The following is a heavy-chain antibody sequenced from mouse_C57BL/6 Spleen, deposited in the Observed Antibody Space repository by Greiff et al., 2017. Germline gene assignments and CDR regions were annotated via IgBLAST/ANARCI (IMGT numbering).Heavy chain of an antibody. Sequence: VQLQESGAELVRPGASVTLSCKASGYTFTDYEMHWVKQTPVHGLEWIGAIDPETGGTAYNQKFKGKAILTADKSSSTAYMELRSLTSEDSAVYYCTREVGYYGSSLYYFDYWGQGTTLTVSS. CDR1: GYTFTDYE. CDR2: IDPETGGT. D-gene: IGHD1-1*01. V-gene: IGHV1-15*01. CDR3: TREVGYYGSSLYYFDY. J-gene: IGHJ2*01.